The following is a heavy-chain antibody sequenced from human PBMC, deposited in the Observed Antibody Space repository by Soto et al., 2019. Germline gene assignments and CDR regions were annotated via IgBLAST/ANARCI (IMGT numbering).Heavy chain of an antibody. CDR2: ISSTTNYI. CDR1: GFTFTRYS. CDR3: ARESEDLTSNFDY. V-gene: IGHV3-21*01. Sequence: GGSLRLSCAASGFTFTRYSMNWVRQAPGKGLEWVSSISSTTNYIYYADSMKGRFTVSRDNAKNSVYLEMNSLSAEDTAVCYCARESEDLTSNFDYWGQGTLVTVSS. J-gene: IGHJ4*02.